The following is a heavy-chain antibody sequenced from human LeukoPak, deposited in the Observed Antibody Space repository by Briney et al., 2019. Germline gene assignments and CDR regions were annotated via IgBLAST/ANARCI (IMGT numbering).Heavy chain of an antibody. CDR2: IIPIFGTA. V-gene: IGHV1-69*05. CDR1: GGTFSSYA. D-gene: IGHD3-22*01. J-gene: IGHJ4*02. CDR3: ARSARYDSSGYSKSGDY. Sequence: SVKVSCKASGGTFSSYAISWVRQAPGQGLEWMGGIIPIFGTANHAQKFQGRVTITTDESTSTAYMELSSLRSEDTAVYYCARSARYDSSGYSKSGDYWGQGTLVTVSS.